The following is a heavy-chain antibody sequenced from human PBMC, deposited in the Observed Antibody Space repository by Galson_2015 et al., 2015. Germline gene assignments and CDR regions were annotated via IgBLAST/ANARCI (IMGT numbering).Heavy chain of an antibody. D-gene: IGHD4-17*01. V-gene: IGHV3-30*18. Sequence: SLRLSCAASGFTFSSYGMHWVRQAPGKGLEWVAVISYDGSNKYYADSVKGRFTTSRDNSKNTLYLQMNSLRAEDTAVYYCAKGGGYGDYGMDVWGQGTTVTVSS. CDR2: ISYDGSNK. J-gene: IGHJ6*02. CDR3: AKGGGYGDYGMDV. CDR1: GFTFSSYG.